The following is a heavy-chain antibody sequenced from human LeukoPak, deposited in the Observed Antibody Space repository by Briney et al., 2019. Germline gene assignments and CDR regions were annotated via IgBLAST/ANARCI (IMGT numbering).Heavy chain of an antibody. CDR2: ISSSSSTI. V-gene: IGHV3-48*01. J-gene: IGHJ4*02. Sequence: PGGSLRLSCAASGLTLSSYSMNWVRPAPGKGRQWVSYISSSSSTIYYADPVKGRFTISRDNAKDSLYRQMSSLRAQDTAVYCARARWFGEPFPAYWGQGTLVTVSS. D-gene: IGHD3-10*01. CDR1: GLTLSSYS. CDR3: ARARWFGEPFPAY.